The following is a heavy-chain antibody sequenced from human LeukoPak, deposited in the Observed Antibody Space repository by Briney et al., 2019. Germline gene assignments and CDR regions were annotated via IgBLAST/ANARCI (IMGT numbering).Heavy chain of an antibody. CDR3: AHTTTIFGVVTRDY. CDR2: INHSGST. CDR1: GGSISSYY. V-gene: IGHV4-34*01. J-gene: IGHJ4*02. D-gene: IGHD3-3*01. Sequence: RPSETLSLTCTVSGGSISSYYWSWIRQPPGKGLEWIGEINHSGSTNYNPSLKSRVTISVDTSKNQFSLKLSSVTAADTAVYYCAHTTTIFGVVTRDYWGQGTLATVSS.